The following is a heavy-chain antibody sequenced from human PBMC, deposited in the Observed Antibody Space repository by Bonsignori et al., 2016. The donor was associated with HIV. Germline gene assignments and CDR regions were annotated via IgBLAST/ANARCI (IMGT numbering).Heavy chain of an antibody. CDR3: ARGDLGPSDI. D-gene: IGHD7-27*01. V-gene: IGHV4-34*01. CDR1: GGSFSGYY. J-gene: IGHJ3*02. CDR2: INHSGST. Sequence: SETLSLTCAVYGGSFSGYYWSWIRQPPGKGLEWIGEINHSGSTNYNPSLKSRVTISVDTSKNQFSLKLSSVTAADTAVYYCARGDLGPSDIWGQGTMVTVSS.